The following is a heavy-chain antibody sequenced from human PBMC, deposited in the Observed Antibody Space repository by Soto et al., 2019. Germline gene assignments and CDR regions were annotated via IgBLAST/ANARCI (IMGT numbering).Heavy chain of an antibody. J-gene: IGHJ3*02. Sequence: GASVKVPCKASGYTFTSYGSIWVRQAPGQGLEWMGWISAYNGNTNYAQKLQGRVTMTTDTSTSTAYMELRSLRSDDTAVYYCARSPTPRAFDIWGQGTMVTVSS. CDR1: GYTFTSYG. V-gene: IGHV1-18*04. CDR2: ISAYNGNT. CDR3: ARSPTPRAFDI.